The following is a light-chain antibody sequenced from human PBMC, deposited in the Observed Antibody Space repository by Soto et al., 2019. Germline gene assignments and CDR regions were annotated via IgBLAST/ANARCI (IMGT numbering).Light chain of an antibody. J-gene: IGKJ4*01. CDR2: MAS. Sequence: DIQLTQSPSTLSASVGDRVTXTCRASQSITNWLAWYQQKPGKAPKVLIHMASSLKSGVPSRFSGSGSGTEFTLTITSLQPDDSATYYCQQYNSLSSVSFGGGTKVDVK. CDR3: QQYNSLSSVS. CDR1: QSITNW. V-gene: IGKV1-5*03.